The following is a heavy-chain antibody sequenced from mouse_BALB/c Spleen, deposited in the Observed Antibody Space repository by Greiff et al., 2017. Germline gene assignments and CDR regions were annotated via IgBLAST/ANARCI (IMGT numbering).Heavy chain of an antibody. J-gene: IGHJ3*01. D-gene: IGHD1-1*01. CDR1: GFNIKDTY. Sequence: VQLQQSGAELVKPGASVKLSCTASGFNIKDTYMHWVKQRPEHGLEWIGRIDPANGNTKYDPKFQGKATITADTSSNTAYLQLSSLTSEDTAVYYCAPITTVVAPVAYWGQGTLVTVSA. CDR2: IDPANGNT. V-gene: IGHV14-3*02. CDR3: APITTVVAPVAY.